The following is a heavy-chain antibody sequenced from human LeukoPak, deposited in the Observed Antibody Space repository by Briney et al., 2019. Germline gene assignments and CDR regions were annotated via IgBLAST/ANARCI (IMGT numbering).Heavy chain of an antibody. V-gene: IGHV3-30*03. Sequence: PGGSLRLSYAASGFTFSSYGMHWVRQAPGKGLEWVAVISYNGSNKYYADSVKGRFTISRDNSKNTLYLQMNSLRAEDTAVYYCAREGPLAYYYGMDVWGQGTTVTVSS. CDR1: GFTFSSYG. CDR2: ISYNGSNK. J-gene: IGHJ6*02. CDR3: AREGPLAYYYGMDV.